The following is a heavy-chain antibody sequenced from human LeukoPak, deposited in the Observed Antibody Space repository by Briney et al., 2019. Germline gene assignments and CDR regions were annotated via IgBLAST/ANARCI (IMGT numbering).Heavy chain of an antibody. CDR2: IYYSGST. CDR1: GGSISSHY. V-gene: IGHV4-59*11. Sequence: SETLSLTCTVSGGSISSHYWSWIRQPPGKGLEWIGYIYYSGSTNYNPSLKSRVTISVDTSKNQFSLKLSSVTAADTAVYYCASDFAGDDAFGIWGQGTMVTVSS. J-gene: IGHJ3*02. D-gene: IGHD7-27*01. CDR3: ASDFAGDDAFGI.